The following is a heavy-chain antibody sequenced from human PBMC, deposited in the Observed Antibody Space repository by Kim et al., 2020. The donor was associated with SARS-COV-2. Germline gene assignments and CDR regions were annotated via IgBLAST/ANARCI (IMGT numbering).Heavy chain of an antibody. J-gene: IGHJ4*02. CDR3: ARQGGGGRSFDY. D-gene: IGHD3-16*01. CDR1: GGSFDSTDYL. CDR2: ISSRGTN. Sequence: SETLTLTCTVSGGSFDSTDYLWAWIRQPPGKGLEWIGTISSRGTNSYNPSLESRPNMSLDTSKSQFSLKMSSVTAADTALYYCARQGGGGRSFDYWGQGILVSVSS. V-gene: IGHV4-39*01.